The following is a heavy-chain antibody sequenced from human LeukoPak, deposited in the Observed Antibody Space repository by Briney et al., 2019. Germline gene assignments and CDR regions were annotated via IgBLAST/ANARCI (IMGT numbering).Heavy chain of an antibody. CDR2: IYYSGST. CDR1: GGSISSSSFY. V-gene: IGHV4-39*01. D-gene: IGHD1-14*01. CDR3: ASPGPPQVY. J-gene: IGHJ4*02. Sequence: SETLSLTCTVSGGSISSSSFYWGWIRQPPGRGLEWIGSIYYSGSTSYNPSLKSRVTISVDTSKNQFSLKLSSVTAADTAVYYCASPGPPQVYWGQGTLVTVSS.